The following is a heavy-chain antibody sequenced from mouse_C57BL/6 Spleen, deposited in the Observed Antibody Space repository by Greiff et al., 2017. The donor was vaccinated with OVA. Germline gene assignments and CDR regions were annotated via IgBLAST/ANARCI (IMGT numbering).Heavy chain of an antibody. D-gene: IGHD1-1*01. CDR3: ARDPLLLRSHAMDY. CDR1: GFTFSSYA. J-gene: IGHJ4*01. CDR2: ISDGGSYT. V-gene: IGHV5-4*01. Sequence: EVQVVESGGGLVKPGGSLKLSCAASGFTFSSYAMSWVRQTPAKRLEWVATISDGGSYTYYPDNVKGRFTISRDNAKNNLYLQMSHLKSEDTAMYYCARDPLLLRSHAMDYWGQGTSVTVSS.